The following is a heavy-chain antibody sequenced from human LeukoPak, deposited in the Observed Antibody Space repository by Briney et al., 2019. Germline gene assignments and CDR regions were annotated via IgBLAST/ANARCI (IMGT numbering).Heavy chain of an antibody. V-gene: IGHV3-23*01. Sequence: GGSLRLSCAASGFTFANYAMTWVRQAPGKGLEWVSAISPGSVNTYYADSVRGRFTISRDNSKNTLYVQINTLRADDTAVYYCATYATSIRAFDYWGQGTLVTVSS. CDR1: GFTFANYA. CDR3: ATYATSIRAFDY. D-gene: IGHD2-2*01. J-gene: IGHJ4*02. CDR2: ISPGSVNT.